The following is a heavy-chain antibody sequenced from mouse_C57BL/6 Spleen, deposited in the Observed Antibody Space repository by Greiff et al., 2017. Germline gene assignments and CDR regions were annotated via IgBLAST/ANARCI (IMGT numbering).Heavy chain of an antibody. CDR1: GYTFTDYY. J-gene: IGHJ1*03. CDR3: ARDYFGYFDV. Sequence: EVQLQQSGPELVKPGASVKISCKASGYTFTDYYMNWVKQSHGKSLEWIGDINPNNGGTSYNQKFKGKATLTVDKSSSTAYIALRSLTSEDSADYYCARDYFGYFDVWGTGTTLTVSS. D-gene: IGHD1-1*02. CDR2: INPNNGGT. V-gene: IGHV1-26*01.